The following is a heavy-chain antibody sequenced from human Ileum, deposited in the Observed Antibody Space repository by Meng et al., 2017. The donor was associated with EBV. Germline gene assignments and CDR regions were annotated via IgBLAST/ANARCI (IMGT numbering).Heavy chain of an antibody. D-gene: IGHD3-10*01. CDR3: ARGTGADY. CDR1: GSTFSVYG. Sequence: QVPRVQSGPEEKNPGSSVKVSCKSSGSTFSVYGISWVRQAPGQGLEWMGGIIPALGTPKYARKFQDRLTITADKSTSTGYMELHSLTSNDTAVYFCARGTGADYWGQGTLVTVSS. V-gene: IGHV1-69*06. CDR2: IIPALGTP. J-gene: IGHJ4*02.